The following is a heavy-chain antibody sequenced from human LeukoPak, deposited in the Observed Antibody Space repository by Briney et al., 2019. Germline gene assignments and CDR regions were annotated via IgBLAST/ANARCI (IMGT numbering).Heavy chain of an antibody. CDR2: IYPGDSDT. CDR1: GCSFTSYW. J-gene: IGHJ4*02. Sequence: GESLKISCKGSGCSFTSYWIGWVRQMPGKGLEWMGIIYPGDSDTRYSPSFQGQVTISADKSISTAYLQWSSLKASDTAMYYCATMVRGVIKKKEYYFDYWGQGTLVTVSS. CDR3: ATMVRGVIKKKEYYFDY. D-gene: IGHD3-10*01. V-gene: IGHV5-51*01.